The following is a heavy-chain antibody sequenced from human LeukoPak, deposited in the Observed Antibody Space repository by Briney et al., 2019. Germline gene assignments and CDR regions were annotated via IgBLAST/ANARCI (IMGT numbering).Heavy chain of an antibody. CDR1: GFTFSSYR. D-gene: IGHD2-2*01. V-gene: IGHV3-7*01. J-gene: IGHJ4*02. Sequence: GGSLRLSCAASGFTFSSYRMTWVRQAPGKGLEWVANIKQDGSEKYYVDSVKGRFTISRDNAKNSLYLQMNSLRAEDTAVYYCARDRCSSTSCFFDYWGQGTLVTVSS. CDR3: ARDRCSSTSCFFDY. CDR2: IKQDGSEK.